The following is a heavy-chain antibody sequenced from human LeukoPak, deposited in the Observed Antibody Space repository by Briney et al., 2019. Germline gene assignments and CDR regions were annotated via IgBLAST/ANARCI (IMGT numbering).Heavy chain of an antibody. CDR2: ISSSSSYV. Sequence: GGSLRLSCAASGFTFSSYSMNWVRQAPGKGLEWVSSISSSSSYVYYADSVKGRFTISRGNAKNSLYLQMNSLRAEDTAVYYCAREASGYDFDYWGQGTLVTVSS. V-gene: IGHV3-21*01. CDR3: AREASGYDFDY. CDR1: GFTFSSYS. J-gene: IGHJ4*02. D-gene: IGHD5-12*01.